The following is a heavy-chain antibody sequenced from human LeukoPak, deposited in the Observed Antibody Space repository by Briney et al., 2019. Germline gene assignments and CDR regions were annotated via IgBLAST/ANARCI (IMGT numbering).Heavy chain of an antibody. CDR3: AKGAGEWLEKYYFDY. CDR2: IKQDGSEK. V-gene: IGHV3-7*01. J-gene: IGHJ4*02. D-gene: IGHD6-19*01. CDR1: GFTFSSYW. Sequence: GGSLRLSCAASGFTFSSYWMSWVRQAPGKGLEWVANIKQDGSEKYYVDSVKGRFTISRDNAKNSLYLQMNSLRAEDTAVYYCAKGAGEWLEKYYFDYWGQGTLVTVSS.